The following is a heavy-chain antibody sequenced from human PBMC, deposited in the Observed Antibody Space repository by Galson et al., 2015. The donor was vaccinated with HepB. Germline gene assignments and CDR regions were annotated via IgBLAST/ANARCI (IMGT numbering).Heavy chain of an antibody. CDR2: IKADGSKE. CDR3: AGERPTWDV. Sequence: SLRLSCAASGFTFGDYWLTWVRQAPGKGLEWVATIKADGSKENYAHYVLGRVTISRDNTINSLYLQMNSLRAEDTAVYYCAGERPTWDVWGQGTTVTVSS. D-gene: IGHD3-16*01. V-gene: IGHV3-7*01. J-gene: IGHJ6*02. CDR1: GFTFGDYW.